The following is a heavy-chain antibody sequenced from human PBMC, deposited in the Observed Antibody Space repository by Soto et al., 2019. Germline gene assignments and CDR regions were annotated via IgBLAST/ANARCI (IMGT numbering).Heavy chain of an antibody. CDR1: GFTFNLYG. CDR2: IAKDGSYI. CDR3: AIAAAYDRSGYYYYFEY. J-gene: IGHJ4*01. V-gene: IGHV3-30*03. Sequence: SLRLSCEASGFTFNLYGMHWVRQAPGKGLERVKAIAKDGSYIHYIDYVRGRFTISRDNSENTLYLQMDSLRGDDSAVYYCAIAAAYDRSGYYYYFEYWGHGTQVTVSS. D-gene: IGHD3-22*01.